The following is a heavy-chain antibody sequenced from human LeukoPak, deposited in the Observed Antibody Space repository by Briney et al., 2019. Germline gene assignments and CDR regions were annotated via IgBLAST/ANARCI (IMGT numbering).Heavy chain of an antibody. D-gene: IGHD6-13*01. Sequence: SETLSLTCAVYGGSFSGYYWSWIRQPPGKGLEWIGSIYYSGSTNYNPSLKSRGTISVDTSKNQFSLNLPSVTAADTAVYYCARQMTAAGYYYYYYGMDVWGQGTTVTVSS. CDR3: ARQMTAAGYYYYYYGMDV. J-gene: IGHJ6*02. CDR2: IYYSGST. V-gene: IGHV4-34*01. CDR1: GGSFSGYY.